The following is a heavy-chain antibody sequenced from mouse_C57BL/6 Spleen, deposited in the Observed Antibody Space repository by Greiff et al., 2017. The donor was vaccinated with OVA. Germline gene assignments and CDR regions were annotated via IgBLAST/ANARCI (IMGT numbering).Heavy chain of an antibody. CDR3: ARDVYGSTFAY. J-gene: IGHJ3*01. D-gene: IGHD1-1*01. CDR1: GFPLSSYA. V-gene: IGHV5-4*01. CDR2: ISDGGSYT. Sequence: EVKVVESGGGLVKPGGSLKLSGAASGFPLSSYAMSWVRRTPEKRLEWVATISDGGSYTYYPDNVKGRFTISTDNAKNNLYLQLSHLKSEDTAMYYCARDVYGSTFAYWGQGTLVTVSA.